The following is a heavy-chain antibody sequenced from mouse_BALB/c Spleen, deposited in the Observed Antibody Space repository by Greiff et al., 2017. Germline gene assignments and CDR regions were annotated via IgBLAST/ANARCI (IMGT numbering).Heavy chain of an antibody. CDR2: INSNGGST. CDR3: ARRDYYGSSLYAMDY. V-gene: IGHV5-6-2*01. D-gene: IGHD1-1*01. Sequence: DVQLVESGGGLVKLGGSLKLSCAASGFTFSSYYMSWVRQTPEKRLELVAAINSNGGSTYYPDTVKGRFTISRDNAKNTLYLQMSSLKSEDTALYYCARRDYYGSSLYAMDYWGQGTSVTVSS. J-gene: IGHJ4*01. CDR1: GFTFSSYY.